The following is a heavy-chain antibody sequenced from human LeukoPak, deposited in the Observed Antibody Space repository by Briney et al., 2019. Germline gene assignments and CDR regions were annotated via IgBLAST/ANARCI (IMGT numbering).Heavy chain of an antibody. J-gene: IGHJ4*02. V-gene: IGHV3-9*01. CDR2: ISWNSGSI. CDR1: GFTFDDYA. CDR3: AKGRYYDGSGHLDY. Sequence: PGRSLRLSCAASGFTFDDYAMHWVRQAPGEGLEWVSGISWNSGSIGYADSVKGRFTISRDNAKNSLYLQMISLRVEDTALYYCAKGRYYDGSGHLDYWGQGTLVTVSS. D-gene: IGHD3-22*01.